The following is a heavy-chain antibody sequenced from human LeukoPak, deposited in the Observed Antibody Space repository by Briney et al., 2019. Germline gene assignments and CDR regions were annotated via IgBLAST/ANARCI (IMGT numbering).Heavy chain of an antibody. CDR3: PGGSITMVRGVSWFDP. V-gene: IGHV4-39*07. D-gene: IGHD3-10*01. CDR1: GRSISTSTYY. CDR2: FYYSGDT. Sequence: SETLSLTCTVSGRSISTSTYYWGWIRQPPGKGLGWIGSFYYSGDTYYNPSLKSRVIISVDTSNNQFSLKVNSMTAADTAVYYCPGGSITMVRGVSWFDPWGQGTLVTVSS. J-gene: IGHJ5*02.